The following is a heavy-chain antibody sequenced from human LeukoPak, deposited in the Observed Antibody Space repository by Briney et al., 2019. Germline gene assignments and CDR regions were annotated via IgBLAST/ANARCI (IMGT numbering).Heavy chain of an antibody. Sequence: PSETLSLTCTVSGGSISNYYWSWIRQPPGKGVEWIGYIYYSGSTNYNPSLKSRVTISVDTSKNQFSLKLRSVTAADTAVYYCARSGFGELFAPLDYWGQGTLVTVSS. D-gene: IGHD3-10*01. V-gene: IGHV4-59*01. CDR2: IYYSGST. CDR3: ARSGFGELFAPLDY. J-gene: IGHJ4*02. CDR1: GGSISNYY.